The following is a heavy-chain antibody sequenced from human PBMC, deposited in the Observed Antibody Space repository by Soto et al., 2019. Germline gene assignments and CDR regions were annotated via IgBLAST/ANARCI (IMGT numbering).Heavy chain of an antibody. Sequence: QVQLQESGPGLVKPSETLSLTCTVSGGPISRYYWRWIRQPPGKGLEWIGYIFSSGSTNYNPSLKSRVTRSVDTSNNQVSLMLSSATAADTAVDYGARERYYGMDVWGQGTTVTVSS. CDR2: IFSSGST. V-gene: IGHV4-59*01. CDR3: ARERYYGMDV. CDR1: GGPISRYY. J-gene: IGHJ6*02.